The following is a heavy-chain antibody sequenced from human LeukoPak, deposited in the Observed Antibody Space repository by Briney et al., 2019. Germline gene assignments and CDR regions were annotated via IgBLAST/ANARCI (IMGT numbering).Heavy chain of an antibody. CDR1: GHTFTSYD. J-gene: IGHJ4*02. Sequence: ASVKVSCKASGHTFTSYDINWVRQATGQGLEWMGWMNPNSGNTGYAQKFQGRVTMTRNTSISTAYMELSSLRSEDTAVYYCARGSRIAAAGNLDYWGQGTLVTVSS. CDR2: MNPNSGNT. CDR3: ARGSRIAAAGNLDY. V-gene: IGHV1-8*01. D-gene: IGHD6-13*01.